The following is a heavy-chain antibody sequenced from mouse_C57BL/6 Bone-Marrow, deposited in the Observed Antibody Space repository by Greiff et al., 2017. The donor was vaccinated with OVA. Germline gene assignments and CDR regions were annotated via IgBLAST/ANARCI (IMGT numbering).Heavy chain of an antibody. CDR3: AREVYYYATYYFDY. J-gene: IGHJ2*01. Sequence: QVQLKESGAELVMPGASVKLSCKASGYTFTSYWMHWVKQRPGQGLEWIGEIDPSDSYTNYNQKFKGKSTLTVDKSSSTAYMQLSSLTSEDSAVYYCAREVYYYATYYFDYWGQGTTLTVSS. V-gene: IGHV1-69*01. CDR1: GYTFTSYW. CDR2: IDPSDSYT. D-gene: IGHD1-1*01.